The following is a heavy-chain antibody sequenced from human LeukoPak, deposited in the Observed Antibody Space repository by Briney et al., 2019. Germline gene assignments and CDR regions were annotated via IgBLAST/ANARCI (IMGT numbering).Heavy chain of an antibody. CDR1: GGSISRSSSYY. CDR2: IYYSGST. Sequence: SETLSLTCTVSGGSISRSSSYYWGWIRGPRGKGLEWIGSIYYSGSTYYNPSLKSRVTISVDTSKNQFSLKLSSVTAADTAVYYCARLRSGYHDYWGQGTLVTVSS. J-gene: IGHJ4*02. CDR3: ARLRSGYHDY. V-gene: IGHV4-39*01. D-gene: IGHD3-3*01.